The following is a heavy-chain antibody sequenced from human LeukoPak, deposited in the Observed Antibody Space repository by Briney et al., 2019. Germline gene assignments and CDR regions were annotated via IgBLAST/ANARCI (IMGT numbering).Heavy chain of an antibody. CDR3: AKNTFDY. Sequence: AGSLRLSCKASGFTFTSYGMSWVRQAPGQGLEWVSAISGSGGSTYYADSVKGRFTISRDNSKNTLYLQMNSLRAEDTAVYYCAKNTFDYWGQGTLVTVSS. CDR2: ISGSGGST. J-gene: IGHJ4*02. CDR1: GFTFTSYG. V-gene: IGHV3-23*01.